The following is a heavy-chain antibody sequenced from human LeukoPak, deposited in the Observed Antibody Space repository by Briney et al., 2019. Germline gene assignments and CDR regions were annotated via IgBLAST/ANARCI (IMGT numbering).Heavy chain of an antibody. J-gene: IGHJ4*02. D-gene: IGHD1-26*01. Sequence: RGSLRLSCAASGFTFSSYSMHWVRQAPGKGLEWVAFIRNDGSNKYYADSVKGRFTISRDNSKNTLYLQMNSLRAEDTAVYYCAKDWRIVGATTLYYFDYWGRGTLVTVSS. CDR2: IRNDGSNK. CDR1: GFTFSSYS. CDR3: AKDWRIVGATTLYYFDY. V-gene: IGHV3-30*02.